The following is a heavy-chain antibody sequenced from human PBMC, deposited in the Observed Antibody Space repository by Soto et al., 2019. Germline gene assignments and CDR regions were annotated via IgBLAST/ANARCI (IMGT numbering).Heavy chain of an antibody. CDR1: GFIFSTYG. CDR2: VWYDGSSK. CDR3: ARAVGPFDY. D-gene: IGHD3-3*01. V-gene: IGHV3-33*01. Sequence: QVQLVESGGGVVQPGRSLRLSCAASGFIFSTYGMHWVRQAPGKGLEWVSVVWYDGSSKYYADSVKGRFIISSDNSESTLYLQMHSLRAEDTAVYYCARAVGPFDYWGQGTLVTVSS. J-gene: IGHJ4*02.